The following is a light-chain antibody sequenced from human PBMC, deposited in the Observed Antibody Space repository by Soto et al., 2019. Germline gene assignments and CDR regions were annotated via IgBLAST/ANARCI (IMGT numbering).Light chain of an antibody. Sequence: DIQMTQSPSTLSASVGDRVTITCRASPPISYWLAWYQQKPGQVPKLLIYKASSLESGVPSRFSGSGSGTEFTLTINSLQPDDFATYYCQQYHSYPLTFGGGTKVEIK. V-gene: IGKV1-5*03. CDR3: QQYHSYPLT. CDR1: PPISYW. CDR2: KAS. J-gene: IGKJ4*01.